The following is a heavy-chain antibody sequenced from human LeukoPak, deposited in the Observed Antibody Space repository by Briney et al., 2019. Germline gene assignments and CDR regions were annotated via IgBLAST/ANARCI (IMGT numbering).Heavy chain of an antibody. CDR3: ARMDCSGGSCYSPIDY. V-gene: IGHV4-59*01. D-gene: IGHD2-15*01. J-gene: IGHJ4*02. Sequence: SETLSLTCNVSGDSMRNYYWNWIRQPPGKGLEWIGYIYYSGSTNYNPSLKSRVTISVDTSKNQFSLKLSSVTAADTAVYYCARMDCSGGSCYSPIDYWGQGTLVTVSS. CDR1: GDSMRNYY. CDR2: IYYSGST.